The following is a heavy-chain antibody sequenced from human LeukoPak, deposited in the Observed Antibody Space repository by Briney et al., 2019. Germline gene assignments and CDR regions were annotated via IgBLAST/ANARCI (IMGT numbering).Heavy chain of an antibody. V-gene: IGHV1-2*02. CDR3: ARSLYSSGWLGEFDY. D-gene: IGHD6-19*01. Sequence: ASVKVSCKASGYTFTGYYMHWVRQAPGQGLEWMGWINPNSGGTNYAQKFQGRVTMTRDTSISTAYMELSRLRSDDTAVYYCARSLYSSGWLGEFDYWGQGTLVTVSS. CDR2: INPNSGGT. CDR1: GYTFTGYY. J-gene: IGHJ4*02.